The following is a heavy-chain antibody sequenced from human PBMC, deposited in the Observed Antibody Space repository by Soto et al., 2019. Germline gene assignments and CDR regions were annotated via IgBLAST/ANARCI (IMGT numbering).Heavy chain of an antibody. CDR2: INPSGGST. V-gene: IGHV1-46*01. D-gene: IGHD6-25*01. J-gene: IGHJ4*02. CDR1: GYTFTSYY. Sequence: ASVKVSCKASGYTFTSYYMHWVRQAPGQGLEWMGIINPSGGSTSYAQKFQGRVTMTRDTSTSTVYMDLSSLTSEDTAVYYCGRTFSDGLPSDYWGQGTLVTVSS. CDR3: GRTFSDGLPSDY.